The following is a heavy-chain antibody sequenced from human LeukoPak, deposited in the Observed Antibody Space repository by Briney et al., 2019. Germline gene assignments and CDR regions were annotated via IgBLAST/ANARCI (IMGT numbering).Heavy chain of an antibody. Sequence: SETLSLTCTVSGGSISSSSYYWGWIRQPPGKGLELIGSIYYSGSTYYNPSLKSRVTISVDTSKNQFSLKLSSVTAADTAVYYCARGGYWGYYYYMDVWGKGTTVTVSS. D-gene: IGHD2-21*01. J-gene: IGHJ6*03. CDR1: GGSISSSSYY. CDR3: ARGGYWGYYYYMDV. CDR2: IYYSGST. V-gene: IGHV4-39*01.